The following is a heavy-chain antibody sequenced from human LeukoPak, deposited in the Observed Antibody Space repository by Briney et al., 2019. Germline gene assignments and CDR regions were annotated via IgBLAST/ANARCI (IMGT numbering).Heavy chain of an antibody. CDR3: ARGLQPTGTTGNWFDP. V-gene: IGHV4-39*07. J-gene: IGHJ5*02. Sequence: PSQTLSLTCTVSGGSISSGDYYWSWIRQPPGKGLEWIGSIYHSGSTYYNPSLKSRVTISVDTSKNQFSLKLSSVTAADTAVYYCARGLQPTGTTGNWFDPWGQGSLVTVSS. CDR2: IYHSGST. D-gene: IGHD1-1*01. CDR1: GGSISSGDYY.